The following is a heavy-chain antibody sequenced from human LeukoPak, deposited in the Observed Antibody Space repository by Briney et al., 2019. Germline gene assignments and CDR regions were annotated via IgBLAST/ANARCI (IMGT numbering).Heavy chain of an antibody. J-gene: IGHJ4*02. Sequence: PGGSLRLSCAASGFTFNSYWMSWVRQAPEKGPEWLANIRQDGSDEQYVDPVKGRFTISRDNAKNSLYLQMNSLSAEDTAVYYCARHSRGSPIDDWGQGTLVTVSS. CDR3: ARHSRGSPIDD. D-gene: IGHD2-15*01. CDR1: GFTFNSYW. V-gene: IGHV3-7*01. CDR2: IRQDGSDE.